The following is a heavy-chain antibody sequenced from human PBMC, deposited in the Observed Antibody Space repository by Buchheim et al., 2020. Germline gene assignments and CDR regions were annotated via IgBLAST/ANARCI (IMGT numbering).Heavy chain of an antibody. V-gene: IGHV3-7*01. Sequence: EVQLVESGGGLVQPGGSLRLSCAASGFTFSSYWMSWVRQAPGKGLEWVANIKQDGSEKYYVDSVKGRFTISRDNAKNSLYLQMNSLRAEDTAVYYCARWEAPRGPPSRYYYYYGMDVWGQGTT. J-gene: IGHJ6*02. D-gene: IGHD1-26*01. CDR1: GFTFSSYW. CDR3: ARWEAPRGPPSRYYYYYGMDV. CDR2: IKQDGSEK.